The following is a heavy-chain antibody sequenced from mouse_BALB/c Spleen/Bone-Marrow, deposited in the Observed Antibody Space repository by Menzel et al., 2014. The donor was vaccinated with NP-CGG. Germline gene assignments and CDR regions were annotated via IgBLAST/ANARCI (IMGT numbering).Heavy chain of an antibody. CDR2: ISSGGGST. J-gene: IGHJ2*01. D-gene: IGHD1-1*01. Sequence: EVNVVESGGGLVKPGGSLKLSCAASGFAFSSYDMSWVRQTPEKRLEWVAYISSGGGSTYYPDTVKGRFTISRDNAKNTLYLQMSSLKSEDTAMYYCAREVLRDYFDYWAKAPLSQSPQ. CDR3: AREVLRDYFDY. V-gene: IGHV5-12-1*01. CDR1: GFAFSSYD.